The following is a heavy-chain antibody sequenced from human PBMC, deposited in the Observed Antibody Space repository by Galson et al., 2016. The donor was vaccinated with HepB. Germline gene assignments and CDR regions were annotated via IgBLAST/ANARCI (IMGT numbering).Heavy chain of an antibody. D-gene: IGHD2-15*01. CDR1: GLTFRSYA. Sequence: SLRLSCAASGLTFRSYAMNWVRQAPGKGLEWVAVISYDGSNKYYADSVKGRFTISRDNAKNSLYLQMNSLRTEDTAVYYCAKERDVIAADPSLDSWGQGAPVTVSS. J-gene: IGHJ4*02. V-gene: IGHV3-30-3*01. CDR3: AKERDVIAADPSLDS. CDR2: ISYDGSNK.